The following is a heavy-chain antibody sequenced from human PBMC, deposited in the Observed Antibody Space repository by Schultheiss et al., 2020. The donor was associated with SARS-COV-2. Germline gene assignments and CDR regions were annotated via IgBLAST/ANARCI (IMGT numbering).Heavy chain of an antibody. CDR3: AREKQLWINEVMDY. D-gene: IGHD5-18*01. CDR1: GFTFSSYH. CDR2: IYSGGST. V-gene: IGHV3-66*01. Sequence: GGSLRLSCAASGFTFSSYHMNWVRQAPGKGLEWVSVIYSGGSTYYADSVKGRFTISRDNSKNTLYLQMSSLRAEDTAVYYCAREKQLWINEVMDYWGQGTLVTVSS. J-gene: IGHJ4*02.